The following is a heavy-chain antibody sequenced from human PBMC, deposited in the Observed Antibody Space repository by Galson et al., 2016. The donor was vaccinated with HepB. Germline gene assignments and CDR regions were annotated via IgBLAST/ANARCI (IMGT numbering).Heavy chain of an antibody. CDR2: INAGNGNT. CDR1: GYTFTSYA. CDR3: ARVLYSSGWWT. Sequence: SVKASCKASGYTFTSYAMHWVRQAPGQRLEWMGWINAGNGNTKYSQRFQGRVTITRDTSASTAYMELSSLRSEDTAVYYCARVLYSSGWWTWGQGTLVTVSS. J-gene: IGHJ4*02. D-gene: IGHD6-19*01. V-gene: IGHV1-3*01.